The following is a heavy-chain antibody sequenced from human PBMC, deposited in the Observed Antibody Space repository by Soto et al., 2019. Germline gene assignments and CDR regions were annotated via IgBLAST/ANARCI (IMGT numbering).Heavy chain of an antibody. V-gene: IGHV1-69*13. J-gene: IGHJ6*02. CDR1: GGTFSSYA. CDR3: ARDLLPYSGYAYYYYGMDV. D-gene: IGHD5-12*01. CDR2: IIPIFGTA. Sequence: SVKVSCKASGGTFSSYAISWVRQAPGQGLEWMGGIIPIFGTANYAQKLQGRVTITADESTSTAYMELSSLRSEDTAVYYCARDLLPYSGYAYYYYGMDVWGQGTTVTVSS.